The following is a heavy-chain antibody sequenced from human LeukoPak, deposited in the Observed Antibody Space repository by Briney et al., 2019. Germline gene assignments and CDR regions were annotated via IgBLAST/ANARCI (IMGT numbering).Heavy chain of an antibody. Sequence: PGGSLRLSCAASGFTFSSYAMHWVRQAPGKGLEYVSAISSNGGSTYYANSVKGRFTISRDNSKSTLYLQMGSLRAEDMAVYYCASGWSHSDYWGQGTLVTVSS. CDR2: ISSNGGST. CDR3: ASGWSHSDY. V-gene: IGHV3-64*01. CDR1: GFTFSSYA. D-gene: IGHD1-26*01. J-gene: IGHJ4*02.